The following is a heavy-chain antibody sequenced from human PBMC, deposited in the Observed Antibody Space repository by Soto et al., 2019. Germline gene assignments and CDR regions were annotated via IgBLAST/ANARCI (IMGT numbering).Heavy chain of an antibody. V-gene: IGHV3-48*02. CDR1: GFTFSSYS. CDR3: ARALLGWFDP. J-gene: IGHJ5*02. Sequence: EVQLVESGGGLVQPGGSLRLSCAASGFTFSSYSMNWVRQAPGKGLEWVSYISSSSSTIYYADSVKGRFTISRDNAKNSLYLQTNSLRDEDTAVYYCARALLGWFDPWGQGTLVTVSS. CDR2: ISSSSSTI. D-gene: IGHD1-26*01.